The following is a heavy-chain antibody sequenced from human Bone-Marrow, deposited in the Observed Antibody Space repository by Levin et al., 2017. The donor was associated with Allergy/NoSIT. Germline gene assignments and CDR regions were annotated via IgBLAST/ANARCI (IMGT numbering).Heavy chain of an antibody. V-gene: IGHV4-38-2*01. CDR3: ARGTGGKNWFDP. Sequence: PSETLSLTCAVSGSSISDGFYWGWIRQPPGGGLEWIASIDHNENPFYNPSLKSRVTMSVDTSKNQFSLKLNSVTAADTAVFYCARGTGGKNWFDPWGPGTLVTVSS. CDR2: IDHNENP. CDR1: GSSISDGFY. J-gene: IGHJ5*02. D-gene: IGHD2-8*02.